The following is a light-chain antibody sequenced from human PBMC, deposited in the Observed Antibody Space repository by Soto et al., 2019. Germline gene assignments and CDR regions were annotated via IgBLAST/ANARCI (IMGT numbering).Light chain of an antibody. CDR2: AAS. Sequence: DIQMTQSPSSLSASVGDRVTITCRASQGISNYLAWYQQKPGKVPKLLIYAASTLQSRVPSRFSGSGSGTDFTLTISSLQPEDVATYYCQKYNSALIFTFGRATKVDIK. CDR1: QGISNY. J-gene: IGKJ3*01. CDR3: QKYNSALIFT. V-gene: IGKV1-27*01.